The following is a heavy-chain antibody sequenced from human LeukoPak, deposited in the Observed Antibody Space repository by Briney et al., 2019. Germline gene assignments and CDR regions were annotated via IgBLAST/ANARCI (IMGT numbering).Heavy chain of an antibody. CDR2: ISSSSSTI. CDR3: AKDLIAVGDGYYFDY. J-gene: IGHJ4*02. D-gene: IGHD6-19*01. CDR1: GFTFSSYS. V-gene: IGHV3-48*04. Sequence: PGGSLRLSCAASGFTFSSYSMNWVRQAPGKGLEWVSYISSSSSTIYYADSVKGRFTISRDNSKNTLYLQMNSLRAEDTALYYCAKDLIAVGDGYYFDYWGQGTLVTVSS.